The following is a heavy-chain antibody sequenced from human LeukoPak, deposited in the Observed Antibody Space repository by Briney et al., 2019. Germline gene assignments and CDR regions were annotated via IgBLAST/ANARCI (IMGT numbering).Heavy chain of an antibody. CDR3: ARGVAAASTWWFDP. V-gene: IGHV4-30-4*01. CDR2: IYYSGST. D-gene: IGHD6-13*01. Sequence: SETLSLTCTVSGGSISSGDYYWSWIRQPPGKGLEWIGYIYYSGSTYYNPSLKSRVTISVDTSKNQFSLKLSSVTAADTAVYYCARGVAAASTWWFDPWGQGTLVTVSS. J-gene: IGHJ5*02. CDR1: GGSISSGDYY.